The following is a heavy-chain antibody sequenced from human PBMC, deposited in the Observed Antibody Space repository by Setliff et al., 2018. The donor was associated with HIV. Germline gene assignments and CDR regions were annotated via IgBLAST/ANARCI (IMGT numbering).Heavy chain of an antibody. J-gene: IGHJ4*02. D-gene: IGHD3-22*01. CDR1: GFTFRYFT. V-gene: IGHV3-49*04. Sequence: PGGSLRLSCTASGFTFRYFTMSWVRQAPGKGLEWLGFIRSTAYSGTTQYAASVKDRFTISRDDSKSIAYLQMNSLKTEDTAVYYCTRGGITMIVVVTDYWGQGTLVTVSS. CDR3: TRGGITMIVVVTDY. CDR2: IRSTAYSGTT.